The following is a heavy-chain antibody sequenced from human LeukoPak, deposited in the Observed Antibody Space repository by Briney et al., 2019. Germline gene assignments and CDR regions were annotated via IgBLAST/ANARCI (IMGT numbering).Heavy chain of an antibody. V-gene: IGHV3-30-3*01. CDR2: ISYDGSNK. D-gene: IGHD6-13*01. CDR1: GFTFSSYA. J-gene: IGHJ4*02. CDR3: ARDLYSSNWPHFDY. Sequence: GGSLRLSCAASGFTFSSYAMHWVRQAPGKGLEWVAVISYDGSNKYYADSVKGRFTISRDNSKNTLYLQMNGLRAEDTAVYYCARDLYSSNWPHFDYWGQGTLVTVSS.